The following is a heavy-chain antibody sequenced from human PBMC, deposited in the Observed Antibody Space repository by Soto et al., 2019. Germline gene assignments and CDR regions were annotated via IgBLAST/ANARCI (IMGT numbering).Heavy chain of an antibody. D-gene: IGHD6-19*01. V-gene: IGHV2-26*01. CDR2: IDSSGEK. CDR1: GLSITDSEMG. CDR3: ARRHLAVAVSPWFDR. J-gene: IGHJ5*02. Sequence: QVTLKESGPVLVKPTETLTLRCTVSGLSITDSEMGVSWIRQPPGQPLEWLAHIDSSGEKSYRTFLKSRLAISKDTSKSRIVLTMTNMDPADTATYYCARRHLAVAVSPWFDRWGQGIPVTVSS.